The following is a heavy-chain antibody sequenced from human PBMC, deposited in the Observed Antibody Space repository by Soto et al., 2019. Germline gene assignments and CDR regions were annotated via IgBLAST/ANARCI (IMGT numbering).Heavy chain of an antibody. D-gene: IGHD3-16*01. CDR1: GFTFSSYS. CDR2: ISSSSSYI. CDR3: ARDLGAPPYYYYYYLDV. Sequence: EVQLVESGGGLVKPGGSLRLSCAASGFTFSSYSMNWVRQAPGKGLEWVSSISSSSSYIYYADSVKGRFTISRDNAKNSLYLQMNSLRAEDTAVYYCARDLGAPPYYYYYYLDVWGKGTPVTVSS. V-gene: IGHV3-21*01. J-gene: IGHJ6*03.